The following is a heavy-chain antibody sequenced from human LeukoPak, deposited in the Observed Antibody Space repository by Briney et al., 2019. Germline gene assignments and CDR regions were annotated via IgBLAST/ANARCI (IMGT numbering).Heavy chain of an antibody. Sequence: GGSLRLSCAASGLTFSSYSMNWVRQAPGKGLEWVSSISSSSTYTYYADSVKGRFTISRDNTKTSMYLQMKILRAEDTGVYYCARDPGQWLVLSYAFDIWGQGTMVTVSS. CDR3: ARDPGQWLVLSYAFDI. CDR2: ISSSSTYT. J-gene: IGHJ3*02. CDR1: GLTFSSYS. D-gene: IGHD6-19*01. V-gene: IGHV3-21*01.